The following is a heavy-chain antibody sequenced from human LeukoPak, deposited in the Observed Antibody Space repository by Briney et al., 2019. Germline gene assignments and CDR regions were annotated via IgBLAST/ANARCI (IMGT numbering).Heavy chain of an antibody. J-gene: IGHJ1*01. D-gene: IGHD6-19*01. CDR2: VSGSGHTT. CDR1: GFTFSSYA. Sequence: GGSLRLSCAASGFTFSSYALSWVRQAPGKGLEWVSTVSGSGHTTYYAASVKGRFTISRDNSKSTVYLQMSSLRAEDTAVYSCAKDWSPRWLVLRDDTEYFHHWGQGTLVTVSS. V-gene: IGHV3-23*01. CDR3: AKDWSPRWLVLRDDTEYFHH.